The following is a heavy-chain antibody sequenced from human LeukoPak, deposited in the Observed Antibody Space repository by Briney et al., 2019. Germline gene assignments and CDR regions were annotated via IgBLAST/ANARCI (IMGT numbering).Heavy chain of an antibody. CDR3: AKQLGYCSDGSCYFPY. D-gene: IGHD2-15*01. Sequence: PGGSLRLSCAASGLTFNSYGMHWVRQAPGKGLEWVAVTSYDGSNKYYADSVKGRFTISRDNSKNTLYLQMNSLRAEDTAVYYCAKQLGYCSDGSCYFPYWGQGTLVTVSS. V-gene: IGHV3-30*18. CDR2: TSYDGSNK. J-gene: IGHJ4*02. CDR1: GLTFNSYG.